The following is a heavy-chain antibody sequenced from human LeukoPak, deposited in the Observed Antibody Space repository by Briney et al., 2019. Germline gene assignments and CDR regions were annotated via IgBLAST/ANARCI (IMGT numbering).Heavy chain of an antibody. J-gene: IGHJ4*02. CDR2: ISSSGRTM. Sequence: PGGSLRLSCAASGFTFSDYYMTWIRQAPGKGLEWISYISSSGRTMYYTDSVKGRFTISRDNAKNSLYLQMNSLRAEDTAVYYCAKDAHYGDRLDYWGQGTLVTVSS. CDR1: GFTFSDYY. V-gene: IGHV3-11*01. D-gene: IGHD4-17*01. CDR3: AKDAHYGDRLDY.